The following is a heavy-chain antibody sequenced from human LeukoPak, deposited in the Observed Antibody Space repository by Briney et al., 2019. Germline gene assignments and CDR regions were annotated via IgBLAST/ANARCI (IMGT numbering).Heavy chain of an antibody. CDR2: IYYSGST. J-gene: IGHJ4*02. Sequence: SETLSLTCTVSGGSISSYYWSWIRQPPGRGLEWIGYIYYSGSTNYNPSLKSRVTISVDTSKNQFSLKLSSVTAADTAVYYCASAGWFGEAFDYWGQGTLVTVSS. D-gene: IGHD3-10*01. CDR3: ASAGWFGEAFDY. CDR1: GGSISSYY. V-gene: IGHV4-59*08.